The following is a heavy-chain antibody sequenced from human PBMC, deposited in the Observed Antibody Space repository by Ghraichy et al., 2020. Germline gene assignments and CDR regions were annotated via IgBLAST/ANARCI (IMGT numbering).Heavy chain of an antibody. CDR2: ISGSGGST. CDR3: AKVGRSSWYVDY. V-gene: IGHV3-23*01. CDR1: GFTFSSYA. D-gene: IGHD6-13*01. Sequence: GGSLRLSCAASGFTFSSYAMSWVRQAPGKGLEWVSGISGSGGSTYHADSVKGRFTISRDNSKNTLYLQMNSLRAEDTALYYCAKVGRSSWYVDYWGQGTLVTVSS. J-gene: IGHJ4*02.